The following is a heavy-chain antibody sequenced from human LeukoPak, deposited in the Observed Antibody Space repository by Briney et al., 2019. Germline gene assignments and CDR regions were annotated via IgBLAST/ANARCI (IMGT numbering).Heavy chain of an antibody. CDR2: ISGSGGST. J-gene: IGHJ4*02. CDR1: GFTFSSYA. V-gene: IGHV3-23*01. CDR3: AKDAIAVAAPLEDY. D-gene: IGHD6-19*01. Sequence: PGGSLRLSCAASGFTFSSYAMSWVRQAPGKGLEWVSAISGSGGSTYYADSVKGRFTISRDNSENTLYLQMNSLRAEVTAVYYCAKDAIAVAAPLEDYWGQGTLVTVSS.